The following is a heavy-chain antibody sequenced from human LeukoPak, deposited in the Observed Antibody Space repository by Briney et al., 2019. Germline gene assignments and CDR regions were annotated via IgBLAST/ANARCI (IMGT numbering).Heavy chain of an antibody. CDR3: APTRDMGGVYYFDY. CDR1: GFTFSSYG. J-gene: IGHJ4*02. V-gene: IGHV3-30*02. D-gene: IGHD3-3*01. CDR2: IRYDGSNK. Sequence: PGGSLRLSCAASGFTFSSYGMHWVRQALGKGLEWVAFIRYDGSNKYYADSVKGRFTISRDNSKTTLYLQMNSLRAEDTAVYYCAPTRDMGGVYYFDYWGQGTLVTVSS.